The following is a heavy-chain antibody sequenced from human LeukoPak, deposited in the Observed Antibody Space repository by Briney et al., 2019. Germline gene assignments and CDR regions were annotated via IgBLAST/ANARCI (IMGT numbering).Heavy chain of an antibody. CDR3: ARGYDYVWGSYRFDY. V-gene: IGHV1-18*01. CDR2: ISAYNGNT. J-gene: IGHJ4*02. CDR1: GYTFTSYG. D-gene: IGHD3-16*02. Sequence: GASVKVSCKASGYTFTSYGISWVRQAPGQGLEWMGWISAYNGNTNYAQKLQGRVTMTTDTSTSTAYMELRGLRSDDTAVYYCARGYDYVWGSYRFDYWGQGTLVTVSS.